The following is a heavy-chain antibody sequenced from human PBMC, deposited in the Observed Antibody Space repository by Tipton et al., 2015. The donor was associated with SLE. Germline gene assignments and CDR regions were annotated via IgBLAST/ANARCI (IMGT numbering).Heavy chain of an antibody. D-gene: IGHD3-10*01. V-gene: IGHV4-4*07. J-gene: IGHJ2*01. CDR2: IYTSGST. CDR1: GGSISSYY. CDR3: ARVRGTSGEPTVMRAYWYFDL. Sequence: LSCTVSGGSISSYYWSWIRQPAGKGLEWIGRIYTSGSTNYNPSLKSRVTMSVDTSKNQFSLKLSSVTAADTAVYYCARVRGTSGEPTVMRAYWYFDLWGRGTLVTVSS.